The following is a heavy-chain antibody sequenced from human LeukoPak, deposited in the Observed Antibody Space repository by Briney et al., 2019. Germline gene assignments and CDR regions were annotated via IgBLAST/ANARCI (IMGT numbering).Heavy chain of an antibody. J-gene: IGHJ4*02. V-gene: IGHV1-46*01. CDR1: GYTFTSYY. CDR2: VNPSGGST. D-gene: IGHD3-22*01. CDR3: ARDNYYDSSGYH. Sequence: ASVKVSCKASGYTFTSYYMHWVRQAPGQGLEWMGIVNPSGGSTSYAQKFQGRVTMARDTSTSTIYMELSSLRSEDTAVYYCARDNYYDSSGYHWGQGTLVTVSS.